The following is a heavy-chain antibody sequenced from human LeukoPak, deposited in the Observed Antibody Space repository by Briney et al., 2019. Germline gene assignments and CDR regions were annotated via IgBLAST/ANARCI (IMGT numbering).Heavy chain of an antibody. J-gene: IGHJ4*02. CDR2: ISSSSSTI. Sequence: GGSLRLSCAASGFTFSSYSMNWVRQAPGKGLEWVSYISSSSSTIYYADSVKGRFTISRDNAKNSLYLQMNSLRGEDTAVYYCARTYGRGSLDFWGQGTLVTVSS. CDR3: ARTYGRGSLDF. V-gene: IGHV3-48*01. CDR1: GFTFSSYS. D-gene: IGHD4-17*01.